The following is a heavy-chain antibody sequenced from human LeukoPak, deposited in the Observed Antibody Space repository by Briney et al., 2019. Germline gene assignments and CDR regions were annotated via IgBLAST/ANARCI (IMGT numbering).Heavy chain of an antibody. J-gene: IGHJ4*02. CDR1: GFTFRSYS. CDR3: PKEGSTGWLHYFDY. V-gene: IGHV3-23*01. D-gene: IGHD2-2*01. Sequence: GGFRRLSGTASGFTFRSYSMNWVRQAPGKGLEWGSTISGGGTTTYYAGSVKGRLNLSRGNSKHTLYRKLNCLRAEDTAVYYCPKEGSTGWLHYFDYWGQGTLLTVSS. CDR2: ISGGGTTT.